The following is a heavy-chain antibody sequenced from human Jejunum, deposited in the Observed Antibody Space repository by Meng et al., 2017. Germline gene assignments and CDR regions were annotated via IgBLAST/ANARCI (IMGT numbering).Heavy chain of an antibody. CDR1: GFTFSNYE. V-gene: IGHV3-48*03. J-gene: IGHJ4*02. D-gene: IGHD3-10*01. CDR3: VYLVGSGSYYPPTNF. Sequence: GESLKISCEVSGFTFSNYEMSWVRQSPGKGLEWVAYISSRGETIYYVDSVKGRFFISRDNARTSLYLQMNSLRVEDTAVYYCVYLVGSGSYYPPTNFWGRGTLVTVSS. CDR2: ISSRGETI.